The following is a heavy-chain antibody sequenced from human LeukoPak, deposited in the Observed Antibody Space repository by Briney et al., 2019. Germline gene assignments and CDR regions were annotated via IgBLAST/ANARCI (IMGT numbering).Heavy chain of an antibody. Sequence: ASVKVSCKASGYTFTSYGISWVRQAPGQGLEWMGWISAYSGNTNYAQKLQGRVTMTRNTSISTAYMELSSLRSEDTAVYYCARGRGGIAVAGKGIFDYWGQGTLVTVSS. J-gene: IGHJ4*02. CDR2: ISAYSGNT. V-gene: IGHV1-18*01. CDR1: GYTFTSYG. D-gene: IGHD6-19*01. CDR3: ARGRGGIAVAGKGIFDY.